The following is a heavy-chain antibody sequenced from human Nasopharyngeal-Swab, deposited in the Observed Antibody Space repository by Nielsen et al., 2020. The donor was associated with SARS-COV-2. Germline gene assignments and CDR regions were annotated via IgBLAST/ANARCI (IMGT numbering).Heavy chain of an antibody. D-gene: IGHD4-17*01. CDR1: GFTFSSYA. CDR2: ISGSGGST. Sequence: GESLKIPCAASGFTFSSYAMSWVRQAPGKGLEWVSAISGSGGSTYYADSVKGRFTISRDNSKNTLYLQMNSLRAEDTAVYYCAKDHVKYGDYVRYDYGMDVWGQGTTVTVSS. J-gene: IGHJ6*02. V-gene: IGHV3-23*01. CDR3: AKDHVKYGDYVRYDYGMDV.